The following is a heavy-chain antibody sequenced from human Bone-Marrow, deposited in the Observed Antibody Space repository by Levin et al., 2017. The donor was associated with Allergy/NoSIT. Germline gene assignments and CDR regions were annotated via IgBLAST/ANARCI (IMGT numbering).Heavy chain of an antibody. Sequence: LSLTCAASGFPFSSYSMNWVRQAPGKGLEWVSSISSSSSYIYYADSVKGRFTISRDNAKNSLYLQMNSLRAEDTAVYYCARVIIGDYGHGEFDYWGQGTLVTVSS. CDR1: GFPFSSYS. CDR2: ISSSSSYI. J-gene: IGHJ4*02. CDR3: ARVIIGDYGHGEFDY. V-gene: IGHV3-21*01. D-gene: IGHD4-17*01.